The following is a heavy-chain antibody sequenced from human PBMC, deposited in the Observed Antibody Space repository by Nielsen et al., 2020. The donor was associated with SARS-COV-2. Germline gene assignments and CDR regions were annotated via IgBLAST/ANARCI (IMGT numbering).Heavy chain of an antibody. V-gene: IGHV3-9*01. Sequence: GGSLRLSCAASGFTFDDYAMHWVRQAPGKGLEWVSGISWNSGSIGYADSVKGRFTISRDNAKNSLYLQMNSLRAEDTALYYCAKDIGDGYNYNYFDYWGQGTLVTVSS. CDR2: ISWNSGSI. CDR3: AKDIGDGYNYNYFDY. D-gene: IGHD5-24*01. J-gene: IGHJ4*02. CDR1: GFTFDDYA.